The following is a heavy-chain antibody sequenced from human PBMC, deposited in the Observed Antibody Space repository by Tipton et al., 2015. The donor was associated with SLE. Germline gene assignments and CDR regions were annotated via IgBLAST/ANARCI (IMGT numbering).Heavy chain of an antibody. CDR3: ARVGVVTPFDY. D-gene: IGHD4-23*01. CDR2: IYYSGST. J-gene: IGHJ4*02. Sequence: TLSLTCTVSGGSISSSSYYWGWIRQPPGKGLEGIGSIYYSGSTYYNPSLKSRVTISVDTSKNQFSLKLSSVTAADTAVYYCARVGVVTPFDYWGQGTLVTVSS. CDR1: GGSISSSSYY. V-gene: IGHV4-39*07.